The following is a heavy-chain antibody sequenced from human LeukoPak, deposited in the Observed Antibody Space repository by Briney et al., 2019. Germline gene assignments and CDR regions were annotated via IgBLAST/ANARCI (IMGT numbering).Heavy chain of an antibody. V-gene: IGHV3-23*01. CDR2: ISGSGGST. Sequence: GGSLRLSCTTSGFNFQSYHMNWVRQAPGKGPEWVSAISGSGGSTYYADSVKGRFTISRDNSKNTLYLQMNSLRAEDTAVYYCAKRSLFWSGFLDYWGQGTLVTVSS. D-gene: IGHD3-3*01. CDR1: GFNFQSYH. CDR3: AKRSLFWSGFLDY. J-gene: IGHJ4*02.